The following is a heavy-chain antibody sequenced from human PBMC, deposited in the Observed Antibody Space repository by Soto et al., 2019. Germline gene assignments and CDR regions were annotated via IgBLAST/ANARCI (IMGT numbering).Heavy chain of an antibody. V-gene: IGHV6-1*01. CDR3: ARGFYDYVWGSYQVDYYYGMDV. J-gene: IGHJ6*02. D-gene: IGHD3-16*02. CDR2: TYYRSKWYN. Sequence: PSQTLSLTCVISGDSVSSNSAAWNWIRQSPSRGLEWLGRTYYRSKWYNDYAVSVKSRITINPDTSKNQFSLQLNSVTPENTAVYYCARGFYDYVWGSYQVDYYYGMDVWGQGTTVTVSS. CDR1: GDSVSSNSAA.